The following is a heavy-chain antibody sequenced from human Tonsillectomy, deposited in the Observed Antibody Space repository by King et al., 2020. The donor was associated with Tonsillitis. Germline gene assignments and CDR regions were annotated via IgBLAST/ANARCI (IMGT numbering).Heavy chain of an antibody. D-gene: IGHD1-26*01. V-gene: IGHV3-30*18. CDR2: ISYDGSNK. Sequence: VQLVESGGGVVQPGRSLRLSCAASGFTFSSYDLHWVRQAPGKGLEWVAVISYDGSNKHYADSVKGRFTISRDNSKNTLYLQVNSLRADDTAVYYCAKSGTYYLRPFDYWGRGTLVTVSS. CDR1: GFTFSSYD. J-gene: IGHJ4*02. CDR3: AKSGTYYLRPFDY.